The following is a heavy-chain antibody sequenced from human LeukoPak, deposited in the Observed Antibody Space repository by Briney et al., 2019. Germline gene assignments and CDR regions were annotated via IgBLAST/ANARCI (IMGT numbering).Heavy chain of an antibody. V-gene: IGHV1-8*01. CDR3: ARDDWIQLWLFDY. J-gene: IGHJ4*02. D-gene: IGHD5-18*01. CDR2: MNPNSGNT. CDR1: GYTFTSYD. Sequence: ASVKVSCKASGYTFTSYDINWVRQATGQGLEWMGWMNPNSGNTGYAQKFQGRVTMTRNTSISTAYMELSSLRSEDTAVYYCARDDWIQLWLFDYWGQGTLVTVSS.